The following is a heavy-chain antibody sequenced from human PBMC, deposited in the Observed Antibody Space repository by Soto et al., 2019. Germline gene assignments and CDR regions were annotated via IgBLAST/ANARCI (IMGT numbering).Heavy chain of an antibody. CDR1: GYSFSSYW. D-gene: IGHD2-2*01. V-gene: IGHV5-51*01. Sequence: GESLKISCNGSGYSFSSYWIFWVRQMPWKGLEWMGTIYPGDSDTRYSPSFQGQVTISADKSISTAYLQWNSLKASDTAMYFCARNKGYCSSISCYGMDVWGQGAAVTVSS. J-gene: IGHJ6*02. CDR3: ARNKGYCSSISCYGMDV. CDR2: IYPGDSDT.